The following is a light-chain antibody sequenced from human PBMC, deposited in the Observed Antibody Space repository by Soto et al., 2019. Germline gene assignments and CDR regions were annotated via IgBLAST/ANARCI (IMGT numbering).Light chain of an antibody. CDR2: EVS. J-gene: IGLJ1*01. CDR3: SSYTSSSTLYV. V-gene: IGLV2-14*01. Sequence: QSVLTQPASVSGSPGQSITLSCTGTSSDVGGYNYVSWYQQHPGKAPKLMIYEVSNRPSGVSNRFSGSKSGSTASLTISGLQAEDEADYYCSSYTSSSTLYVFGSGTKVTVL. CDR1: SSDVGGYNY.